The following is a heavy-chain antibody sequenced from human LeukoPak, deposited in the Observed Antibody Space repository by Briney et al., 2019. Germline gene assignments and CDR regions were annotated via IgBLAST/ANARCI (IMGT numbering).Heavy chain of an antibody. Sequence: PSQTLSLTCTVSGGSISSGGYYWSWIRQHPGKGLEWIGYIYYSGSTYYNPSLKSRVTISVDTSKNQFSLKLSSVTAADTAVYYCARKWDDSSGYLSVDYWGQGTLVTVSS. CDR3: ARKWDDSSGYLSVDY. J-gene: IGHJ4*02. D-gene: IGHD3-22*01. CDR1: GGSISSGGYY. V-gene: IGHV4-31*03. CDR2: IYYSGST.